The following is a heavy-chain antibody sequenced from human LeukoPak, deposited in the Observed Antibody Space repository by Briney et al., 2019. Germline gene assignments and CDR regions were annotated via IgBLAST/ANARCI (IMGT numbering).Heavy chain of an antibody. CDR3: ATRRRRYCSGGSCYTPWPPFDY. CDR2: IYPRDGST. Sequence: ASVKVSCKASGYTFTSNYIHWVRQAPGQGLEWMGMIYPRDGSTSYAQKFQGRVTITADESTSTAYMELSSLRSEDTAVYYCATRRRRYCSGGSCYTPWPPFDYWGQGTLVTVSS. CDR1: GYTFTSNY. V-gene: IGHV1-46*01. J-gene: IGHJ4*02. D-gene: IGHD2-15*01.